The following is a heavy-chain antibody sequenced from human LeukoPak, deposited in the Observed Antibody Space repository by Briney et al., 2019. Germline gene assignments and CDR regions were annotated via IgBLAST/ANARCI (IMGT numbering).Heavy chain of an antibody. CDR2: IYYSGST. D-gene: IGHD3-10*01. V-gene: IGHV4-59*01. Sequence: PSETLSLTCTVSGGSISSYYRSWIRQPPGKGLEWIGYIYYSGSTNYNPSLKSRVTISVDTSKNQFSLKLSSVTAADTAVYYCARDKVRFDYWGQGILVTVSS. CDR3: ARDKVRFDY. CDR1: GGSISSYY. J-gene: IGHJ4*02.